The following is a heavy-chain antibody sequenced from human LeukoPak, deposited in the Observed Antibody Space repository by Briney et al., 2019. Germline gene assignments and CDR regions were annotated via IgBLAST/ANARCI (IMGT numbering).Heavy chain of an antibody. CDR3: ARAARAYGDY. CDR2: MNPNSGNT. D-gene: IGHD4-17*01. Sequence: ASVKVSCKASGYTFTSYDINWVRQATGQGLEWMGWMNPNSGNTGYAQKFQGRVTMTRDTSISTAYMELRSLRSDDTAVYYCARAARAYGDYWGQGTLVTVSS. V-gene: IGHV1-8*01. CDR1: GYTFTSYD. J-gene: IGHJ4*02.